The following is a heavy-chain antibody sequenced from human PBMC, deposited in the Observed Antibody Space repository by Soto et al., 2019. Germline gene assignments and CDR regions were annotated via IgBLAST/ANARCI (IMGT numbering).Heavy chain of an antibody. V-gene: IGHV5-51*01. D-gene: IGHD1-1*01. CDR3: ARVPENWNNNYYYYGMEV. CDR1: GYSFTSYW. J-gene: IGHJ6*02. Sequence: PGESLKISCKGSGYSFTSYWIGWVRQMPGKGLEWMGIIYPGDSDTRYSPSFQGQVTISADKSISTAYLQWSSLKASDTAMYYCARVPENWNNNYYYYGMEVWGQGTTVTVSS. CDR2: IYPGDSDT.